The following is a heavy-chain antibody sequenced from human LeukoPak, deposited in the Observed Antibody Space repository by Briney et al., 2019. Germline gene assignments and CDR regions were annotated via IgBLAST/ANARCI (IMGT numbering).Heavy chain of an antibody. J-gene: IGHJ6*02. CDR1: VFTFSNYN. D-gene: IGHD6-6*01. Sequence: GGSLRLSCAASVFTFSNYNMNWVRQAPWKGLEWVSTISSSRSSYIYYADSVKGRFTISRDNAKNSLYLQMNSLRAEDTAVYYCARDPTQSIAVSYYYGMDVWGQGTTVTVSS. CDR3: ARDPTQSIAVSYYYGMDV. CDR2: ISSSRSSYI. V-gene: IGHV3-21*01.